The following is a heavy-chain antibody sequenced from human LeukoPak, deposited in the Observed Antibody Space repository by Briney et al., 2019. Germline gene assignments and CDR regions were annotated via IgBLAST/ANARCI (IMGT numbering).Heavy chain of an antibody. V-gene: IGHV3-30*03. CDR2: ISYDGSNK. CDR1: GFTFSNYG. CDR3: ARDLGQYYDTSDNWFDP. D-gene: IGHD3-22*01. J-gene: IGHJ5*02. Sequence: GGSLRLSCAASGFTFSNYGMHWVRQAPGKGLEWVTLISYDGSNKYYADSVKGRFTISRDNAKNTLNLQMNSLRAEDTAVYYCARDLGQYYDTSDNWFDPWGQGTLVTVSS.